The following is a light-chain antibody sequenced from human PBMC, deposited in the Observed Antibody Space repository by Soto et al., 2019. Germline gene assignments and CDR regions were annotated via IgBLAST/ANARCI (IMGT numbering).Light chain of an antibody. CDR2: SAS. CDR1: QSIGTS. J-gene: IGKJ3*01. Sequence: DFQMTQSPSSLSASVGDRVSITCRASQSIGTSLNWYQQKPGKAPKLLIYSASTLQGGGPSRFSCSGCETDFTLTISSLQPEDFATYYCQQSYTAPFTFGPGTKVDVK. CDR3: QQSYTAPFT. V-gene: IGKV1-39*01.